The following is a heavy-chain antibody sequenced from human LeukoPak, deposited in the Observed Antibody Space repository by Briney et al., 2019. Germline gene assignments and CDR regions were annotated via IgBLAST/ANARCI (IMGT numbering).Heavy chain of an antibody. CDR2: IYYSGST. D-gene: IGHD6-19*01. CDR3: ARGGIAVAVVY. V-gene: IGHV4-39*07. J-gene: IGHJ4*02. CDR1: GGSISSSSYY. Sequence: SETLSLTCTVSGGSISSSSYYWGWIRQPPGKGLEWIGSIYYSGSTYYNPSLKSRVTISVDTSKNQFSLKLSSVTAADTAVYYCARGGIAVAVVYWGQGTLVTVSS.